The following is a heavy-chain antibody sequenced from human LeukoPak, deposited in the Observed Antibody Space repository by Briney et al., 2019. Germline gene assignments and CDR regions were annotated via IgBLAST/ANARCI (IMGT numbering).Heavy chain of an antibody. Sequence: PSETLSLTCAVSGGSISSSNWWSWVRQPPGKGLEWIGYIYHSGSTYYNPSLKSRVTISVDRSKNQFSLKLSSVTAADTAVYYCARFLNYALFDYWGQGTLVTVSS. CDR3: ARFLNYALFDY. V-gene: IGHV4-4*02. CDR1: GGSISSSNW. J-gene: IGHJ4*02. CDR2: IYHSGST. D-gene: IGHD3-16*01.